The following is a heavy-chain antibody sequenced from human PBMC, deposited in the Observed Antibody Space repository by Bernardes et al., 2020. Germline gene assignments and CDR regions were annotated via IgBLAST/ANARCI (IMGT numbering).Heavy chain of an antibody. Sequence: GSLRLSCAASGFIFSSYGLHWVRQSPGKGLQWVAVVSYDGNNKYYADSVRGRFTISRDNSKNTLYLQLNSLRTEDTAVYYCAKDAARGTVTGFANYFDDWGQGTLVTVSS. CDR3: AKDAARGTVTGFANYFDD. V-gene: IGHV3-30*01. J-gene: IGHJ4*02. CDR2: VSYDGNNK. CDR1: GFIFSSYG. D-gene: IGHD4-4*01.